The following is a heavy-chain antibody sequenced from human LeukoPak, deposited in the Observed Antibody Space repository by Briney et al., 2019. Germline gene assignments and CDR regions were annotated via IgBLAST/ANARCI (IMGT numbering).Heavy chain of an antibody. CDR1: GGSFSGYY. CDR2: INHSGST. Sequence: SETLSLTCAVYGGSFSGYYWSRIRQPPGKGLEWIGEINHSGSTNYNPSLKSRVTISVDTSKNQFSLKLSSVTAADTAVYYCARAPLWWRPYDYWGQGTLVTVSS. J-gene: IGHJ4*02. V-gene: IGHV4-34*01. CDR3: ARAPLWWRPYDY. D-gene: IGHD2-21*01.